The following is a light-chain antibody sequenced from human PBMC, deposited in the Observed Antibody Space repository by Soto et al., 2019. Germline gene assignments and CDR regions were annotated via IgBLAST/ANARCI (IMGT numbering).Light chain of an antibody. CDR1: SSNIGNNY. CDR2: ENN. J-gene: IGLJ1*01. Sequence: QSVLTQPPSVSAAPGQKVTISCSGSSSNIGNNYVSWYQQLPGTAPKLLIYENNKRPSGIPDPFSGSKSGTSATLGITGLQTGDEADYYCGTWDSSLSAGEVFGTGTKVTVL. V-gene: IGLV1-51*02. CDR3: GTWDSSLSAGEV.